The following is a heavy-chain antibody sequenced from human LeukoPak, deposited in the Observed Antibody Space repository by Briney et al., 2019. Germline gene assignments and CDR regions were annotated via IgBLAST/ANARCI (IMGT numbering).Heavy chain of an antibody. D-gene: IGHD3-22*01. CDR2: INHSGST. Sequence: SETLSLTCAVYGGSFSGYYWSWIRQPPGKGLEWIGEINHSGSTNYNPSLKSRVTISVDTSKNQFSLKLSSVTAADTAVYYCARDHYYDSSGYYPNYFDYWGQGALVTVSS. J-gene: IGHJ4*02. V-gene: IGHV4-34*01. CDR3: ARDHYYDSSGYYPNYFDY. CDR1: GGSFSGYY.